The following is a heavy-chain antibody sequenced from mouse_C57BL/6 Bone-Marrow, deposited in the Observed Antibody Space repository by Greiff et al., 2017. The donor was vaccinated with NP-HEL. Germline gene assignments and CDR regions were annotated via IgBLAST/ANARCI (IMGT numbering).Heavy chain of an antibody. D-gene: IGHD2-5*01. CDR2: IWSGGST. Sequence: VKLVESGPGLVQPSQSLSITCTVSGFSLTSYGVHWVRQSPGKGLEWLGVIWSGGSTDYNAAFISRLSISKDNSKSQVFFKMNSLQADDTAIYYCARTGDYSNTPAYWGQGTLVTVSA. CDR1: GFSLTSYG. J-gene: IGHJ3*01. CDR3: ARTGDYSNTPAY. V-gene: IGHV2-2*01.